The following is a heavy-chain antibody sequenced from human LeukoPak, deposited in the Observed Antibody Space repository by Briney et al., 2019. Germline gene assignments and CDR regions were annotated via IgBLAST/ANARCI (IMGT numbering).Heavy chain of an antibody. V-gene: IGHV4-59*01. CDR2: IYYSGST. CDR3: ARERIDYDSSGYYTYYFDY. Sequence: ASETLSLTCTVSGGSISGYYWSWIRQPPGKGLEWIGYIYYSGSTNYNPSLKSRVTISVDTSKNQFSLKLSSVTAADTAVYYCARERIDYDSSGYYTYYFDYWGQGTLVTVFS. D-gene: IGHD3-22*01. J-gene: IGHJ4*02. CDR1: GGSISGYY.